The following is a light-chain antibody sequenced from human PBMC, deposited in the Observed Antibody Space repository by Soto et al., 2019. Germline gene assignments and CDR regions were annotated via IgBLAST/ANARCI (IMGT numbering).Light chain of an antibody. V-gene: IGKV1-39*01. CDR3: QQTVSTPQT. CDR2: AAS. CDR1: QSIRNY. Sequence: DIQMTQSPSSLSASVGDRVTISCRASQSIRNYVSWYQQKPGTAPKLLILAASTLQSGVPSRFSGSGSGTDFTLTISSLQIEDFATYFCQQTVSTPQTFGQGTNVEI. J-gene: IGKJ1*01.